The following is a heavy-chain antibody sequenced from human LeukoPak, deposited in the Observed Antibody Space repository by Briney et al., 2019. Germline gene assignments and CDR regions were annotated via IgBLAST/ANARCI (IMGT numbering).Heavy chain of an antibody. J-gene: IGHJ4*02. D-gene: IGHD6-19*01. CDR3: ARGYSSGLIDY. Sequence: ASVKVSCKASGYTFTSYGISWVRQAPGQRLEWMGWINAGNGNTKYSQKFQGRVTITRDTSASTAYMELSSLRSEDTAVYYCARGYSSGLIDYWGQGTLVTVSS. V-gene: IGHV1-3*01. CDR1: GYTFTSYG. CDR2: INAGNGNT.